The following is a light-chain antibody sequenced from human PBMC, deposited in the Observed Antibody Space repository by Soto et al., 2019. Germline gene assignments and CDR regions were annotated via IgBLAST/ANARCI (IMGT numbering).Light chain of an antibody. Sequence: QSVLPQPPSASGTPGQRVTISCSGSSSNIGSNYVYWYQQLPGTAPKLLIYRNNQRPSGVPDRFSGSKSGTSASLAISGLRSEDEADYYCATWDDSLSCGVFGGGTKLTVL. CDR2: RNN. V-gene: IGLV1-47*01. CDR3: ATWDDSLSCGV. J-gene: IGLJ3*02. CDR1: SSNIGSNY.